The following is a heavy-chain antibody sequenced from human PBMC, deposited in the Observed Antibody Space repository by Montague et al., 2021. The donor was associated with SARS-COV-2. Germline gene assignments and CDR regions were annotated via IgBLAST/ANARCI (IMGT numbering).Heavy chain of an antibody. D-gene: IGHD6-19*01. Sequence: SETLSLTCTVSGGSISSSSYYWGWIRQPPGKGLEWIGSIYNSGSTYYNPSLKSRVTISVDTSKYQFSLKLSSVTAADTAVYYCASQETSSGGFKPDAFDIWGQGTMVTVSS. CDR3: ASQETSSGGFKPDAFDI. J-gene: IGHJ3*02. V-gene: IGHV4-39*01. CDR1: GGSISSSSYY. CDR2: IYNSGST.